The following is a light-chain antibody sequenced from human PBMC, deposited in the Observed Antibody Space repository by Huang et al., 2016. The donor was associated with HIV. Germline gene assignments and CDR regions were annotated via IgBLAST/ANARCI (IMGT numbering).Light chain of an antibody. CDR1: QSIGTY. CDR2: DVS. Sequence: EIVFTQSPVTLSWSPGDRATLSCRASQSIGTYLAWYQQKAGQAPRLLIYDVSNRAAGVPARFSASGSETDFTLTIASLDPDDFAIYHCQQRSKWPLTFGGGTKVEMK. V-gene: IGKV3-11*01. CDR3: QQRSKWPLT. J-gene: IGKJ4*01.